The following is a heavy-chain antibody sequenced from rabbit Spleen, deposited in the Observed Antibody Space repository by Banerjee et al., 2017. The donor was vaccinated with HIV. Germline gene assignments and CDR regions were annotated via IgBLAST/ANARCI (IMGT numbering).Heavy chain of an antibody. CDR1: GFSFSSSYN. V-gene: IGHV1S45*01. CDR2: IYGGSSGST. D-gene: IGHD6-1*01. CDR3: ARYGGVAGYGL. J-gene: IGHJ6*01. Sequence: QEQLEESGGDLVKPEGSLTLTCTASGFSFSSSYNMCWVRQAPGKGLEWIACIYGGSSGSTYYASWARGRFTISKTSSTTVTLQMTSLTAADTATYFSARYGGVAGYGLWGPGTLVTVS.